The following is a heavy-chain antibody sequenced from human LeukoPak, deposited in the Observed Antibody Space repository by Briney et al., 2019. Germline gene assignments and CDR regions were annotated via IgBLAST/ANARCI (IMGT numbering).Heavy chain of an antibody. J-gene: IGHJ2*01. D-gene: IGHD2-21*02. CDR1: GASISSRY. CDR3: ARAKGRDVVATRERYFDL. Sequence: KPSETLSLTCSVPGASISSRYWSWIRQPARKGLEWNGRVYTRGSTQYNPSPKSRVIMSIDASRNQFSLRLNSVTAADTAVYYCARAKGRDVVATRERYFDLWGRGILVTVS. V-gene: IGHV4-4*07. CDR2: VYTRGST.